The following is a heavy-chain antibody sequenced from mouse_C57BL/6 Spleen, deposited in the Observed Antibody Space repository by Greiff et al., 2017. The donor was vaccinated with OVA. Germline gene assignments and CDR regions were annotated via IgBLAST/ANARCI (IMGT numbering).Heavy chain of an antibody. CDR3: ASPYGGFAY. CDR1: GFTFSDYG. V-gene: IGHV5-17*01. J-gene: IGHJ3*01. D-gene: IGHD1-1*02. CDR2: ISSGSSTI. Sequence: EVKLMESGGGLVKPGGSLKLSCAASGFTFSDYGMHWVRQAPEKGLEWVAYISSGSSTIYYADTVKGRFTISRDNAKNTLFLQMTSLRSEDTAMYYCASPYGGFAYWGQGTLVTVSA.